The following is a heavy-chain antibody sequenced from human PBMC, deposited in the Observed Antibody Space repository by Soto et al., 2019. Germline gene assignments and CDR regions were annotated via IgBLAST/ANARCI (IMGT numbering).Heavy chain of an antibody. CDR3: ARGGEFYVLDV. Sequence: QVQLQESGPGLVKPSETLSLTCTVSGGSISGYYWTWIRQPAGKGLEWIGRKHTSGTTNYNPSLKSRVTMSIDPSTNQFSLNLSSVTAADPGVYFCARGGEFYVLDVWGQGTTVAVSS. CDR2: KHTSGTT. J-gene: IGHJ6*02. CDR1: GGSISGYY. D-gene: IGHD3-16*01. V-gene: IGHV4-4*07.